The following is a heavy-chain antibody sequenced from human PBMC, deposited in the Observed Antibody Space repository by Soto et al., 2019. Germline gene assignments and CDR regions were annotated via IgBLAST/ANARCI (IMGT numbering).Heavy chain of an antibody. J-gene: IGHJ5*02. CDR2: INPSGGST. CDR1: GYTFTSYY. V-gene: IGHV1-46*01. CDR3: ARGGWSGQLVNWFAP. Sequence: ASVKVSCKASGYTFTSYYMHWVRQAPGQGLEWMGIINPSGGSTSYAQKFQGRVTMTRDTYTSTVYMELSSLRSEDTAVYYCARGGWSGQLVNWFAPWGQGTLVTVSS. D-gene: IGHD6-13*01.